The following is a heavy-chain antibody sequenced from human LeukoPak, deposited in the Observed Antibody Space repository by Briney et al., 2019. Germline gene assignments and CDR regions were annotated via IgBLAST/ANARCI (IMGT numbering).Heavy chain of an antibody. J-gene: IGHJ4*02. V-gene: IGHV3-74*01. CDR2: ISKDGSST. Sequence: GGSLRLSCAASGFTFSSYWMHWVRQAPGKGLVWVSRISKDGSSTNYADSVKGRLTISRDNAKNTPYLQINSLRAEDTAVYYCARGRTVTTVNFVDYWGQGTLVTVSS. D-gene: IGHD4-17*01. CDR1: GFTFSSYW. CDR3: ARGRTVTTVNFVDY.